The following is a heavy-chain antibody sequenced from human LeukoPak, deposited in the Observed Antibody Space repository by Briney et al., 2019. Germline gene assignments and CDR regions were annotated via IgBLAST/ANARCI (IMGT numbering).Heavy chain of an antibody. CDR2: ISWNSGSI. V-gene: IGHV3-9*01. Sequence: PGGSLRLSCAASGFTFDGYAMHWVRQAPGKGLEWVSGISWNSGSIGYADSVKGRFTISRDNAKNSLYLQMNSLRAEDTALYYCAKDKGYGSGFPYYYYYGMDVWGQGTTVTVSS. CDR1: GFTFDGYA. CDR3: AKDKGYGSGFPYYYYYGMDV. D-gene: IGHD3-10*01. J-gene: IGHJ6*02.